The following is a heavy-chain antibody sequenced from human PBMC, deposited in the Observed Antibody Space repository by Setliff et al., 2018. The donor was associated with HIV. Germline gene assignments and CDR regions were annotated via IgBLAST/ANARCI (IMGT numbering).Heavy chain of an antibody. CDR3: ARGRCSGGTCSGRYSYLHIDV. V-gene: IGHV4-34*01. Sequence: SETLSLTCAVYGGSFSDYSWTWIRRPPGKGLEWIGEIHHSGRADYNPSLTSRVTMSVDSSKNQFSLRLSSVAAADTAVYYCARGRCSGGTCSGRYSYLHIDVWGKGTTVTVSS. J-gene: IGHJ6*03. D-gene: IGHD2-15*01. CDR1: GGSFSDYS. CDR2: IHHSGRA.